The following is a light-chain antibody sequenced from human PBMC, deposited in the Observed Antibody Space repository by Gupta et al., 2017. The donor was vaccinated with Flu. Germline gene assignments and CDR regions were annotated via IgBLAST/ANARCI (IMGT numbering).Light chain of an antibody. CDR2: GNN. V-gene: IGLV1-40*01. CDR3: QSYDNSLSGSKV. Sequence: QFVLTQPPSVSGAPGQRVTISCTGSTSNIGAGYDVHWYQQVPGRAPKRLIFGNNNRPSGVADRFSGSKSGTSASLAIAGLQAEDEADYYCQSYDNSLSGSKVFGGGTKLTVL. CDR1: TSNIGAGYD. J-gene: IGLJ3*02.